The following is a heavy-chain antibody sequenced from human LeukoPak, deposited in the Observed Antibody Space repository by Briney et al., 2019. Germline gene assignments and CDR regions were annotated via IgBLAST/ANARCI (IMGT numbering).Heavy chain of an antibody. Sequence: PGGSLRLSCAASGFTFSSYAMSWVRQAPGKGLEWVSAISGSDGSTYYADSEKGRFTISRDNSKNTLYLQMNSLKTEDTAVYYCTTDYADLLWFGEAWGQGTLVTVSS. CDR3: TTDYADLLWFGEA. CDR1: GFTFSSYA. CDR2: ISGSDGST. D-gene: IGHD3-10*01. J-gene: IGHJ4*02. V-gene: IGHV3-23*01.